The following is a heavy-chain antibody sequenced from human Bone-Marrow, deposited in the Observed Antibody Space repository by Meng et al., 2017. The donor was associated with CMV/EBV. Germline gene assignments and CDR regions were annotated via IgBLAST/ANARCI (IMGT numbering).Heavy chain of an antibody. CDR1: GHTCTGYG. Sequence: QFHLVLSRAEVSQPGAAVLVPCKAPGHTCTGYGSSLGGQAPGQGLEGMGWVRAYNGDTNYAQTRKGRVTMRRDLTTCIAYSEMKSLRSDDTAVYYGATDIYYLGSSSYAHYYFDYWGQGTLVTVSS. J-gene: IGHJ4*02. CDR2: VRAYNGDT. V-gene: IGHV1-18*01. D-gene: IGHD3-22*01. CDR3: ATDIYYLGSSSYAHYYFDY.